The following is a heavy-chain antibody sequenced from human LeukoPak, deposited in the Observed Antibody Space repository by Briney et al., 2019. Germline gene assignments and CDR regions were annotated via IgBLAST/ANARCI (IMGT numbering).Heavy chain of an antibody. CDR1: GGSISSGGYS. CDR2: IYHSGSA. V-gene: IGHV4-30-2*01. Sequence: SETLSLTCAVSGGSISSGGYSWSWIRQPPGKGPEWIGYIYHSGSAYYNPSLKSRVTISVDRSKNQFSLKLSSVTAADTAVYYCARDRYGDHTYFDYWGQGTLVTVSS. D-gene: IGHD4-17*01. J-gene: IGHJ4*02. CDR3: ARDRYGDHTYFDY.